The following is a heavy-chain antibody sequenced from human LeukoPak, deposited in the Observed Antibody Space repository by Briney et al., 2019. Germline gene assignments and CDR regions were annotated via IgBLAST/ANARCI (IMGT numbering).Heavy chain of an antibody. V-gene: IGHV4-59*12. Sequence: SETLSLTCTVSGGSITRYYWSWIRQPPGKGLEWIGYIYYSGSANYNPSLKSRVTISVDTSKNQFSLKLRSVTAADTAVYYCARGITDVVVVAATLRGRDLDFWGQGTLVTVSS. CDR3: ARGITDVVVVAATLRGRDLDF. J-gene: IGHJ4*02. CDR1: GGSITRYY. CDR2: IYYSGSA. D-gene: IGHD2-15*01.